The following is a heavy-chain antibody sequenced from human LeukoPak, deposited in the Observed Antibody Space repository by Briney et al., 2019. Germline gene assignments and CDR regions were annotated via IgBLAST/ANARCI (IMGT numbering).Heavy chain of an antibody. V-gene: IGHV3-23*01. CDR1: GFTFSSYA. Sequence: GGSLRLSCAASGFTFSSYAMSWVRQAPGKGLEWVSAISGSGSSTYYADSVKGRFTISRDNAKNSLFLQMNSLRAEDTAVYYCARLPAYCSSTSCYYDYWGQGTLVTVSS. CDR3: ARLPAYCSSTSCYYDY. D-gene: IGHD2-2*01. CDR2: ISGSGSST. J-gene: IGHJ4*02.